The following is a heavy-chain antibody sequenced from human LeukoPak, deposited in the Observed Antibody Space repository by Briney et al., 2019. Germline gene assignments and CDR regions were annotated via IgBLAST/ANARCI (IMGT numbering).Heavy chain of an antibody. CDR2: INQRGSEK. D-gene: IGHD2-2*01. J-gene: IGHJ4*02. CDR3: ARLVVPPGNRGWYYEH. Sequence: GGSLRLSCAASGFIFSNYWMAWVRQCPGEGPEWVANINQRGSEKYYVDSVRGRFTISRDNAENSLDLQMNSLRVEDTAIYYCARLVVPPGNRGWYYEHWGQGTLVTVSS. V-gene: IGHV3-7*03. CDR1: GFIFSNYW.